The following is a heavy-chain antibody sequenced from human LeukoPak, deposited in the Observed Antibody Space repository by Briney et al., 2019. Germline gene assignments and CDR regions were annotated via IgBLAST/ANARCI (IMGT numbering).Heavy chain of an antibody. CDR2: IYTSGST. J-gene: IGHJ4*02. CDR1: GGSISSGGYY. V-gene: IGHV4-61*02. D-gene: IGHD2-15*01. CDR3: ARDAGYCSGGSCLYFDY. Sequence: SQTLSLTCTVSGGSISSGGYYWSWIRQPAGKGLEWIGRIYTSGSTNYNPSLKSRVTISVDTSKNQFSLKLSSVTAADTAVYYCARDAGYCSGGSCLYFDYWGQGTLVTVSS.